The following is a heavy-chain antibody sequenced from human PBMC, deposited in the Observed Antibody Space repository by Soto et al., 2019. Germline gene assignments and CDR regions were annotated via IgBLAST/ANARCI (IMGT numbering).Heavy chain of an antibody. V-gene: IGHV1-2*02. D-gene: IGHD6-19*01. CDR1: GYTFIDYY. Sequence: QVQLVQSGAEVKKPGASVKVSCEASGYTFIDYYMHWVRQAPGQGFEWMGRISPKSGGTNYAQKFQGRVTMTWDTSLNTAYMQLSSLMSEDTALYYCALPPGYISGWYYFDLWGQGTLVTVSS. CDR3: ALPPGYISGWYYFDL. J-gene: IGHJ4*02. CDR2: ISPKSGGT.